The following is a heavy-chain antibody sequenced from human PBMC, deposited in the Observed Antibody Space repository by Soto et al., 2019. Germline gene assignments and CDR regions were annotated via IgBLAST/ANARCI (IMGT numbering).Heavy chain of an antibody. J-gene: IGHJ4*02. Sequence: SVKVSCKASGFTFTSSAVQWVRQARGQRLEWIGWIVVGSGNTNYAQKFQERVTITRDMSTSTAYMELSSLRSEDTAVYYCARGQGITIFGVVTFYYFDYWGQGTLVTVSS. CDR3: ARGQGITIFGVVTFYYFDY. CDR2: IVVGSGNT. D-gene: IGHD3-3*01. V-gene: IGHV1-58*01. CDR1: GFTFTSSA.